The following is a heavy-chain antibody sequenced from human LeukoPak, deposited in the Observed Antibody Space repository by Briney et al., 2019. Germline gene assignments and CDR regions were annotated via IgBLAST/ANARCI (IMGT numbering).Heavy chain of an antibody. V-gene: IGHV1-2*02. D-gene: IGHD1-7*01. J-gene: IGHJ4*02. CDR3: ARGWELQLSRSYFDY. CDR2: INPDTGGT. CDR1: GYNFQGYH. Sequence: ASVKVSCQASGYNFQGYHVHWVRQAPEQGLEWMGFINPDTGGTNYASQFRGRVTVTADTSINTAYLEIRNLKSDDTAIYYCARGWELQLSRSYFDYWGQGTLVIVSS.